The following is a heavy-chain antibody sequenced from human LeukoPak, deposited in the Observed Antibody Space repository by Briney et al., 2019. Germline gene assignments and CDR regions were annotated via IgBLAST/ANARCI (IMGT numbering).Heavy chain of an antibody. CDR3: ARHSQYYDNLTGYSPYNWFDP. Sequence: TSETLSLTCAVSGYSINSGYYWVWIRQPPGKGLEWIGSIYHSGSTYYNPSLKSRVTISVDTSKNQFSLKLSSVTAADTAVYYCARHSQYYDNLTGYSPYNWFDPWGQGTLVTVSS. D-gene: IGHD3-9*01. J-gene: IGHJ5*02. CDR2: IYHSGST. V-gene: IGHV4-38-2*01. CDR1: GYSINSGYY.